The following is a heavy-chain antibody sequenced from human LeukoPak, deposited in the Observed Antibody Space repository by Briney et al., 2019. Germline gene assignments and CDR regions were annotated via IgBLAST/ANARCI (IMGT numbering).Heavy chain of an antibody. CDR1: GFTFSSYG. D-gene: IGHD3-10*01. CDR2: VSYDGSNK. V-gene: IGHV3-30*18. J-gene: IGHJ4*02. CDR3: AKDSYYGPGSYFYFDY. Sequence: PGGSLRLSCAASGFTFSSYGMHWVRQAPGKGLEWVAVVSYDGSNKYYADSVKGRFTISRDNSKNTLYLQMNSLRPEDTAVYYCAKDSYYGPGSYFYFDYWGQGTLVTVSS.